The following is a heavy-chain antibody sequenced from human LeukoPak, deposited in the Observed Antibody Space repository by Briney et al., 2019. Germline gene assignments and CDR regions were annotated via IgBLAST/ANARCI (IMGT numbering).Heavy chain of an antibody. CDR1: GFTFSSYW. V-gene: IGHV3-74*01. Sequence: GGSLRLSCVASGFTFSSYWMHWVRQDPRKGLVWVSRINGDGRNINYADSVRGRFTISRDNAKNTLYLQMNSLRAEDTALYYCAKDRGGSYHPYNWFDPWGQGTLVTVSS. J-gene: IGHJ5*02. D-gene: IGHD1-26*01. CDR2: INGDGRNI. CDR3: AKDRGGSYHPYNWFDP.